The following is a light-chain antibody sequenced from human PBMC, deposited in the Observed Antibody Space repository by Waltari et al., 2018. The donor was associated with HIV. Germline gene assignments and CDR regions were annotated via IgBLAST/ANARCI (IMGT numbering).Light chain of an antibody. CDR1: QSVSSSY. V-gene: IGKV3-20*01. J-gene: IGKJ4*01. CDR2: GAS. CDR3: QQYGSSPLT. Sequence: EIVLTQSPGTLSLSRRERAPLSCRASQSVSSSYLAWYQQKPGQAPRLLIYGASSRATGIPDRFSGSGSGTDFTLTISRVEPEDFAVYYCQQYGSSPLTFGGGTKVEIK.